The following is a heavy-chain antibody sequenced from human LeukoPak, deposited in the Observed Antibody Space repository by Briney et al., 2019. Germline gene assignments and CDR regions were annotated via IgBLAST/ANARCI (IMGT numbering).Heavy chain of an antibody. CDR2: INTDGSDT. CDR1: GFTLGNSW. Sequence: GGSLRLSCAASGFTLGNSWMNWVRQAPGKRLVWVSRINTDGSDTTYADSVKGRFTISRDNAKNTLYLQMNSLRAEDSAVYYCSNSYSPPHYWGQGTLVTVSS. J-gene: IGHJ4*02. V-gene: IGHV3-74*01. CDR3: SNSYSPPHY. D-gene: IGHD3-10*01.